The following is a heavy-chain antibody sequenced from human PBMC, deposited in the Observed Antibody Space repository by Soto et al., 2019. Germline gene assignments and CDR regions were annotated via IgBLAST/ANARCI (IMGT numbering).Heavy chain of an antibody. CDR1: GFTFSSYA. J-gene: IGHJ6*02. V-gene: IGHV3-23*01. Sequence: EVQLLESGGGLVQPGGSLRLSCAASGFTFSSYAMSWVRQAPGKGLEWVSAISGSGGSTYYADSVKGRFTISRDNSKNTLYLQMNSLRAEDTAVYYCAKDKYQIQIWLVHYYYAMDVWGQGTTVTVSS. CDR2: ISGSGGST. D-gene: IGHD5-18*01. CDR3: AKDKYQIQIWLVHYYYAMDV.